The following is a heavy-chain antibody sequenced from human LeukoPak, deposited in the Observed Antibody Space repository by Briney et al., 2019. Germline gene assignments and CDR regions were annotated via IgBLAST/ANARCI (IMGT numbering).Heavy chain of an antibody. CDR3: ARATIADSSTYYIDY. CDR2: INPNSGGT. V-gene: IGHV1-2*02. J-gene: IGHJ4*02. Sequence: ASVKVSCKASGYTFSDYYMHWVRQAPGQGLVWMVWINPNSGGTNYAQKFQGRVTMTRDMSISTAYMEVSRLTSDDTAVYYCARATIADSSTYYIDYWGLGTLVTVSS. CDR1: GYTFSDYY. D-gene: IGHD3-22*01.